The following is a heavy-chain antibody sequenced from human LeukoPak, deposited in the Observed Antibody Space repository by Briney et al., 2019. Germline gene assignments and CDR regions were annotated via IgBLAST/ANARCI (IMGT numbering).Heavy chain of an antibody. CDR1: GGSISDYY. Sequence: SETLSLTCTVSGGSISDYYNWIRQSPGKGLEWIGYIDYGGRTNYNPSFNSRVTISADSSKNQLSLKLRSVTAADTAVYYCARLMITFGGAHDFNIWGQGTRVTVS. CDR3: ARLMITFGGAHDFNI. D-gene: IGHD3-16*01. CDR2: IDYGGRT. V-gene: IGHV4-59*01. J-gene: IGHJ3*02.